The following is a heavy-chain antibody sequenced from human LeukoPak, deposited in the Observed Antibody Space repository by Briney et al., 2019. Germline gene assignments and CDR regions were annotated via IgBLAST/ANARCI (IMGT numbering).Heavy chain of an antibody. D-gene: IGHD3-22*01. CDR3: ARDFGYSPDF. Sequence: GGSLRLSCAASGFTFSSYEMNWVRQAPGKGLEWVSYISSSGSTTYYADSVKGRFTISRDNAKNSLYLQMNSLRAEDTAVYYCARDFGYSPDFWGQGTLVTVSS. J-gene: IGHJ4*02. CDR2: ISSSGSTT. V-gene: IGHV3-48*03. CDR1: GFTFSSYE.